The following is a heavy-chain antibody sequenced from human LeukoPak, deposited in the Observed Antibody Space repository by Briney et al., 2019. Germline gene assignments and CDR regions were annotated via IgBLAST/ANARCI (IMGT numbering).Heavy chain of an antibody. CDR2: IKQDGSEK. J-gene: IGHJ4*02. CDR3: AKGYYYDSSGYYSPFDY. CDR1: GFTFSSYW. V-gene: IGHV3-7*01. Sequence: GGSLRLSCAASGFTFSSYWMSWVRQAPGKGLEWVANIKQDGSEKYYVDSVKGRFTISRDNAKNSLHLQMNSLRAEDTAVYYCAKGYYYDSSGYYSPFDYWGQGTLVTVSS. D-gene: IGHD3-22*01.